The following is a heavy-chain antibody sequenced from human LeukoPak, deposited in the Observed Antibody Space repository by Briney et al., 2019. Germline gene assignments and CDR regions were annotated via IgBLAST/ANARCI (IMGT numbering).Heavy chain of an antibody. D-gene: IGHD4-23*01. V-gene: IGHV3-23*01. CDR1: GFTFSSYS. CDR3: AKDRSGGNYATFDY. Sequence: GGSLRLSCAASGFTFSSYSMNWVRQAPGKGLEWVSAISGSAGSTYYADSVKGRFTISRDNSKNTLFLQMNSLRAEDTALYYCAKDRSGGNYATFDYWGQGTLVTVSS. CDR2: ISGSAGST. J-gene: IGHJ4*02.